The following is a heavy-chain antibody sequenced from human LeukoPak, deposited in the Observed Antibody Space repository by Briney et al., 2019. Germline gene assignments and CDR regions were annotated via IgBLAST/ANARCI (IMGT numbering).Heavy chain of an antibody. V-gene: IGHV4-34*01. J-gene: IGHJ4*02. D-gene: IGHD5-18*01. CDR2: INHSGST. CDR1: GGSFSGYY. Sequence: PSETLSLTCAVYGGSFSGYYWSWIRQPPGKGLEWIGEINHSGSTNYNPSLKSRVTISVDTSKNQFSLKLSSVTAADTAVYYCARGVLGGYSCGVIFDYWGQGTLVTVSS. CDR3: ARGVLGGYSCGVIFDY.